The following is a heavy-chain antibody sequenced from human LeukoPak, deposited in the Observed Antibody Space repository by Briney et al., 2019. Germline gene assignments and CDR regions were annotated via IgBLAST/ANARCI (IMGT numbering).Heavy chain of an antibody. Sequence: ASVKVSCKASGYTFTGYYMHWVRQAPGQGLEWMGWINPNSGGTNYAQKLQGRVTMTTDTSTSTAYMELRSLRSDDTAVYYCAREDSSGWYYHYWGQGTLVTVSS. V-gene: IGHV1-2*02. CDR1: GYTFTGYY. D-gene: IGHD6-19*01. CDR3: AREDSSGWYYHY. CDR2: INPNSGGT. J-gene: IGHJ4*02.